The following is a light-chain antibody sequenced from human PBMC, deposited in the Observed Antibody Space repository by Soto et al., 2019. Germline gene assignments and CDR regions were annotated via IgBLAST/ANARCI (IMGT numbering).Light chain of an antibody. CDR3: AAWDDSLNGPG. J-gene: IGLJ3*02. Sequence: QSVLTQPPSASGTPGQRVTISCSGSTSNIGSTSVNWYQQVPGAAPKLLIYSNNQRPSGVPDRFSGSKSGTSASLAISGLQSEDEADYYCAAWDDSLNGPGFGGGTKLTVL. CDR2: SNN. V-gene: IGLV1-44*01. CDR1: TSNIGSTS.